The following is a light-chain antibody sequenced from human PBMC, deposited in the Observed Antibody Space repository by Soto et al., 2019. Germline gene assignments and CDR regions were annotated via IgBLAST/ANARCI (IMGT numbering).Light chain of an antibody. CDR1: RSLLHSNGYNY. CDR3: MQAQQPPLT. Sequence: DIVMTQSPLSLPVTPGGPASISCRSSRSLLHSNGYNYLDWYLQRPGQSPQLLIYLGSNRASGVPDRFSGCGSGTDFTLKISRVEAEDVCVYYCMQAQQPPLTFRGGTKVNIK. J-gene: IGKJ4*01. V-gene: IGKV2-28*01. CDR2: LGS.